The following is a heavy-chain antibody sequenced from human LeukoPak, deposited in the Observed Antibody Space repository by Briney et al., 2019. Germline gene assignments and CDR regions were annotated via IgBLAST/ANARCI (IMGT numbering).Heavy chain of an antibody. V-gene: IGHV1-69*06. D-gene: IGHD3-22*01. J-gene: IGHJ4*02. CDR3: ARVPRIERLYYYDSSGYGSFDY. Sequence: SVKVSCKASGGTFSSYAISWVRQAPGQGLEWMGGIIPIFGTANYAQKFQGRVTITADKSTSTAYMELSSLRSEDTAVYYCARVPRIERLYYYDSSGYGSFDYWGQGTLVTVSS. CDR1: GGTFSSYA. CDR2: IIPIFGTA.